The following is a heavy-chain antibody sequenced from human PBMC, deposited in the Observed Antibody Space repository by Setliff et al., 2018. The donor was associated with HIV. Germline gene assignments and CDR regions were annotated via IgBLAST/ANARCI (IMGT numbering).Heavy chain of an antibody. D-gene: IGHD3-9*01. CDR1: GYTFAGDY. J-gene: IGHJ4*02. Sequence: ASVKVSCKASGYTFAGDYIHWVRQAPGQGLEWRGWINPNSGGTNYAQKFQGRVTMTRDTSISTTYVELSWLRSDDTAVYYCARGGSEYYDILTGYYGIGDYFDYWGQGTLVTVSS. CDR3: ARGGSEYYDILTGYYGIGDYFDY. V-gene: IGHV1-2*02. CDR2: INPNSGGT.